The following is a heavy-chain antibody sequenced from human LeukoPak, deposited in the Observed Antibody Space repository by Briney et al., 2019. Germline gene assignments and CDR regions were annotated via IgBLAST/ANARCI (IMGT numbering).Heavy chain of an antibody. CDR2: IWYAGSNK. Sequence: GRSLRLSCAASGFTFSSYGMHWVRQAPGKGLERVSVIWYAGSNKYSADSVKGRFTISRDNSKNTLYLQMNSLRAEDTAVYYCAKGDLTGPTRYYYYYMDVWGKGSTVTVSS. CDR3: AKGDLTGPTRYYYYYMDV. CDR1: GFTFSSYG. J-gene: IGHJ6*03. D-gene: IGHD1-7*01. V-gene: IGHV3-33*06.